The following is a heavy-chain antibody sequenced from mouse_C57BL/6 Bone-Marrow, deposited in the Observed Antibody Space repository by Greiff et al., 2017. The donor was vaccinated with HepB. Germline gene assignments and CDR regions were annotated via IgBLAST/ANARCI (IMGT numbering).Heavy chain of an antibody. CDR2: VWSGRST. J-gene: IGHJ1*03. V-gene: IGHV2-2*01. CDR1: GFSLTSYG. Sequence: VQLQQSGPGLVQPSQSLSITCTVSGFSLTSYGVHWVRQSPGKGLEWLGVVWSGRSTDYNADFISRLSISKDNSKSQVFCKMNSLQAEDTAIYYCARKGSGYFDVWGTGTTVTVSS. CDR3: ARKGSGYFDV.